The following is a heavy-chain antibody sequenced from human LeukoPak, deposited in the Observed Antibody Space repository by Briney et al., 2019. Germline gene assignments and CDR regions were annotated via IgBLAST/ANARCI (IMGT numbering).Heavy chain of an antibody. V-gene: IGHV3-23*01. CDR1: GFTFSSYA. Sequence: PGGSLRLSCAASGFTFSSYAMSWVRQAPGKGLEWVSAISGSGGSTYYADSVKGRFTISRDNSKNALYLEMNSLRAEDTAFYYRAKAYTYGYVGVDYWGQGTLVTVTS. CDR2: ISGSGGST. D-gene: IGHD5-18*01. J-gene: IGHJ4*02. CDR3: AKAYTYGYVGVDY.